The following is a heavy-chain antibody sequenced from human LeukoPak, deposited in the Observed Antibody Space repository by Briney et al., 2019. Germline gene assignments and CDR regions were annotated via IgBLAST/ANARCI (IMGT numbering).Heavy chain of an antibody. V-gene: IGHV4-59*08. J-gene: IGHJ3*02. CDR3: ARHSLVVIYAFDI. Sequence: SETLSLTCSVSGDSMSNYYWSWIRQPPGKGLEWIGYIYYSGSTKYNPSLKSRVTISVDTSKNQFSLKLSSVTAADTAVYYCARHSLVVIYAFDIWGQGTMVTVSS. CDR2: IYYSGST. CDR1: GDSMSNYY. D-gene: IGHD3-22*01.